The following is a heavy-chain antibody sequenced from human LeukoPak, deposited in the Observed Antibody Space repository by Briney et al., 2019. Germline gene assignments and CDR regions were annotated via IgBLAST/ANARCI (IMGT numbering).Heavy chain of an antibody. Sequence: GGSLRLSCAASGFTFSSYWMNWARQAPGKGLEWVASINHNGNVNYYVDSVKGRFTTSRDNAKNSLYLQMNSLRAEDTAVYYCARNLVDYYYGMDVWGQGTTVTVSS. CDR2: INHNGNVN. V-gene: IGHV3-7*01. CDR1: GFTFSSYW. CDR3: ARNLVDYYYGMDV. J-gene: IGHJ6*02.